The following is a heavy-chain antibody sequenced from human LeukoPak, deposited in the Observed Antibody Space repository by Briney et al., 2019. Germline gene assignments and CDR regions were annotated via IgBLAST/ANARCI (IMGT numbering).Heavy chain of an antibody. D-gene: IGHD6-19*01. CDR1: GFTVSSNY. J-gene: IGHJ5*02. CDR3: ARGIAVAGTGNWFDP. CDR2: IYSGGST. Sequence: SGGSLRLSCAASGFTVSSNYMSWVRQAPGKGLEWVSVIYSGGSTYYADSVKGRFTTSRDNSKNTLYLQMNSLRAEDTAVYYCARGIAVAGTGNWFDPWGQGTLVTVSS. V-gene: IGHV3-53*01.